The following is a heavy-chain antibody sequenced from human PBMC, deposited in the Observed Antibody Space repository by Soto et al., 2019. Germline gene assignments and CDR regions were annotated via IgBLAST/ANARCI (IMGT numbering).Heavy chain of an antibody. CDR2: FDPEDGET. D-gene: IGHD3-22*01. CDR3: APIPNYYDSSGYYIPYYFDY. V-gene: IGHV1-24*01. CDR1: GYTPTELS. J-gene: IGHJ4*02. Sequence: GASVKVSCKVSGYTPTELSMHWVRQAPGKGLEWMGGFDPEDGETIYAQKFQGRVTMTEDTSTDTAYMELSSLRSEDTAVYYCAPIPNYYDSSGYYIPYYFDYWGQGTLVTVSS.